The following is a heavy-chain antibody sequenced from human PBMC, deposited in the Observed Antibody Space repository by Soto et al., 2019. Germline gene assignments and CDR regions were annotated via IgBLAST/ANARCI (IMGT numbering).Heavy chain of an antibody. V-gene: IGHV3-30*18. CDR2: ISNDGSNK. D-gene: IGHD1-7*01. CDR3: ANWNYPQSD. J-gene: IGHJ4*02. Sequence: QVQLVESGGGVVQPGKSLRLSCAASGFTFNTYGMHWVRQAPGKGPEWVAVISNDGSNKYYADSVKGRFTISRDNSKNTLYLQMNSLRAEDTAVYYCANWNYPQSDWDQGTLVTVSS. CDR1: GFTFNTYG.